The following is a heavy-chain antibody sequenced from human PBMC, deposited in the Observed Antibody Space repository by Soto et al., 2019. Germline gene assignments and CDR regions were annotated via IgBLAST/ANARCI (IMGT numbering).Heavy chain of an antibody. Sequence: GGSLRLSCAASGFTFSSYAMHWVRQAPGKGLEWVSTISGSGGHTYYADSVKGLFVVSRDNDKNTVYLHMSSLTGEDTAVYFCAKIEMGWFAHWGQGTQVTVSS. J-gene: IGHJ5*02. V-gene: IGHV3-23*01. D-gene: IGHD2-8*01. CDR1: GFTFSSYA. CDR3: AKIEMGWFAH. CDR2: ISGSGGHT.